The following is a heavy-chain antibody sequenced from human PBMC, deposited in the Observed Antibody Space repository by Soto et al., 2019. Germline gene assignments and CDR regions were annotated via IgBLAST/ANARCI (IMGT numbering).Heavy chain of an antibody. CDR2: IYSNGDT. Sequence: PSETLSLTCSVSSGAMNTGGYYWSWIRQHPGKGLEWIGYIYSNGDTYYNPSLKSRVTISIDTSKNQFSLKLTSVTAADTAVYYCARRGGSSSRYYYYALDVWGLGTRVTVSS. CDR3: ARRGGSSSRYYYYALDV. CDR1: SGAMNTGGYY. J-gene: IGHJ6*02. V-gene: IGHV4-31*03. D-gene: IGHD6-6*01.